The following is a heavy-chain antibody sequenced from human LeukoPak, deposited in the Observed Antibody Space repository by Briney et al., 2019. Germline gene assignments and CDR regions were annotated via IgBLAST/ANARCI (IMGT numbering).Heavy chain of an antibody. Sequence: SETLSLTCSVSGDTISTSDHYWGWIRQPPGKGLEWIGSIYYTGNTYYNPSLKSRVTISVDTSKNQFSLKLSSVTAADTAVCYCVRHQEGMVRGVLYYMDVWGTGTTVTISS. V-gene: IGHV4-39*01. D-gene: IGHD3-10*01. CDR1: GDTISTSDHY. CDR3: VRHQEGMVRGVLYYMDV. CDR2: IYYTGNT. J-gene: IGHJ6*03.